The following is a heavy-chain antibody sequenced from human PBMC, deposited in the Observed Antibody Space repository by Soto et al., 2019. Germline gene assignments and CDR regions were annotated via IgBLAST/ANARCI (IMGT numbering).Heavy chain of an antibody. CDR2: IYYSGST. Sequence: QLQLQESGSGLVKPSQALSLTCAVSGGSISSGGYSWSWLRQPPGKGLEWIGYIYYSGSTYYNPSLESRVTTSVDKSKNQVSLKLSSVTAADTAVYYCATFTAADYYFDFWGQGTPVTVSS. J-gene: IGHJ4*02. CDR3: ATFTAADYYFDF. V-gene: IGHV4-30-2*01. CDR1: GGSISSGGYS.